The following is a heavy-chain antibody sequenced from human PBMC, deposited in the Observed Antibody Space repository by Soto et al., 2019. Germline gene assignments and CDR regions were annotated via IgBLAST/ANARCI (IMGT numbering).Heavy chain of an antibody. Sequence: GESLKISCKGSGYSFTSYWIGWVRQMPGKGLEWMGIIYPGDSDTRYSPSFQGQVTISADKSISTAYLQWSSLKASDTAMYYCARTAAASKYYYGLDGWGQGTTVTVAS. J-gene: IGHJ6*01. V-gene: IGHV5-51*01. CDR1: GYSFTSYW. CDR2: IYPGDSDT. CDR3: ARTAAASKYYYGLDG. D-gene: IGHD6-13*01.